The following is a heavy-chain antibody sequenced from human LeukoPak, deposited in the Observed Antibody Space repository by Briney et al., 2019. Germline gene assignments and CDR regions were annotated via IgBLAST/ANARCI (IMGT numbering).Heavy chain of an antibody. V-gene: IGHV3-15*01. J-gene: IGHJ4*02. Sequence: GGSLRLSCAASGFNFSNAWMSWVRQAPGKGLEWVGRIKSKTDDGTIDYAAPVKGRFTISRDDSKNTLYLQMNSLKTEDTAVYYCTTYLRATDFDYCRQGTLVTVSS. D-gene: IGHD5-12*01. CDR1: GFNFSNAW. CDR2: IKSKTDDGTI. CDR3: TTYLRATDFDY.